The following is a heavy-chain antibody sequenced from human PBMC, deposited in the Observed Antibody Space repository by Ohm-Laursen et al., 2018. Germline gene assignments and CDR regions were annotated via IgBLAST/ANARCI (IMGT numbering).Heavy chain of an antibody. D-gene: IGHD6-19*01. V-gene: IGHV4-59*08. CDR2: IYYSGST. CDR1: GGSISGYY. J-gene: IGHJ4*02. CDR3: ARQESSGWYPDY. Sequence: SETLSLTCSVSGGSISGYYWTWIRQPPGKGLEWIGYIYYSGSTNYNPSLKSRVTISVDTSKNQFSLKLSSVTAAGTAVYYCARQESSGWYPDYWGQGTLVTVSS.